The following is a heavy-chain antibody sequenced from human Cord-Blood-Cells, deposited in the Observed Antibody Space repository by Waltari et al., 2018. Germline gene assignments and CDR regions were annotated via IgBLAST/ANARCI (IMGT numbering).Heavy chain of an antibody. J-gene: IGHJ6*03. V-gene: IGHV3-21*01. CDR2: ISSSSSYI. Sequence: EVQLVESGGGLVKPGGSLRLSCAASGFTFSSYSMNWVRQAPGKGLEGVSSISSSSSYIYYADSVKGRFTISRDNAKNSLYLQMNSLRAEDTAVYYCASIDDILTGYLYYYYMDVWGKGTTVTVSS. CDR1: GFTFSSYS. D-gene: IGHD3-9*01. CDR3: ASIDDILTGYLYYYYMDV.